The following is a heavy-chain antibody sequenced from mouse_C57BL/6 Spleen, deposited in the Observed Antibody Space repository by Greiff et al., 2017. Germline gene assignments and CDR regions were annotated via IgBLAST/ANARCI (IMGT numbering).Heavy chain of an antibody. CDR1: GFSFNTYA. CDR3: VRLYYGNYGGYFDV. V-gene: IGHV10-1*01. Sequence: EVMLVESGGGLVQPKGSLKLSCAASGFSFNTYAMNWVRQAPGKGLEWVARIRSKSNNYATYYADSVKDRFTISRDDSESMLYLQMNNLKTEDTAMYYCVRLYYGNYGGYFDVWGTGTTVTVSS. CDR2: IRSKSNNYAT. D-gene: IGHD2-1*01. J-gene: IGHJ1*03.